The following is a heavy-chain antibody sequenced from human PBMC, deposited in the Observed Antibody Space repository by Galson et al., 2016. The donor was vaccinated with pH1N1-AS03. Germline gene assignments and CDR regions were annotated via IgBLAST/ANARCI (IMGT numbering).Heavy chain of an antibody. D-gene: IGHD1-14*01. CDR2: ISGSGGDT. Sequence: SLRLSCATSGFIFSTYAMSWVRQAQGKGLEWVSSISGSGGDTYYGDSVKGRFTISRDNSRNTVYLQMNRLRAEDTAVYYCVRRSPWGKGGTFYFDYVGQGTLVAVSS. CDR1: GFIFSTYA. V-gene: IGHV3-23*01. J-gene: IGHJ4*02. CDR3: VRRSPWGKGGTFYFDY.